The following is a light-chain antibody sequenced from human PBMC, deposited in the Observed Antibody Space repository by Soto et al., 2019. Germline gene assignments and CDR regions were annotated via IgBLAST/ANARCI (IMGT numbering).Light chain of an antibody. CDR3: LIFHGGVWV. V-gene: IGLV7-43*01. Sequence: QAVVTQEPSLTVSPGGTVTLTCASSTGAVTTGYYPNWFQQKPGLAPRALIYSTTNRYSWTPTRFSGSLLGGKAALTVSGVQPEDEADYYCLIFHGGVWVFGGGTKLTVL. CDR1: TGAVTTGYY. J-gene: IGLJ3*02. CDR2: STT.